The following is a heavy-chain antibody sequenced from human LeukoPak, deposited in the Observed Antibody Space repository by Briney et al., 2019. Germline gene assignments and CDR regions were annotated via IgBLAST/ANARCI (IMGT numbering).Heavy chain of an antibody. Sequence: GGSLRLSCAASGFTFSNYAMHWVRQAPGKGLEWVAVISFDGSDQYYADSVRGRFTISRDNSKNTLYLQMNSLRVEDTAVYFCAKVFVLLRGTPENWFDPWGQGSLVTVSS. CDR1: GFTFSNYA. CDR2: ISFDGSDQ. D-gene: IGHD1-14*01. V-gene: IGHV3-30*18. CDR3: AKVFVLLRGTPENWFDP. J-gene: IGHJ5*02.